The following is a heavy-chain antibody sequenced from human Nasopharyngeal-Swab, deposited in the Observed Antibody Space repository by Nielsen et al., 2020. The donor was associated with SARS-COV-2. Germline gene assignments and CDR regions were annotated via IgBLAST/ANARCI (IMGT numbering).Heavy chain of an antibody. CDR2: IYYSGST. Sequence: SETLSLTCTVSGGSISSGGYYWSWIRQHPGKGLEWIGYIYYSGSTYYNPSLKSRVTISVDTSKNQFSLKLSSVTAADTAVYYCARIEWDRVWDYWGQGTLVTVSS. D-gene: IGHD5-12*01. J-gene: IGHJ4*02. CDR3: ARIEWDRVWDY. V-gene: IGHV4-31*03. CDR1: GGSISSGGYY.